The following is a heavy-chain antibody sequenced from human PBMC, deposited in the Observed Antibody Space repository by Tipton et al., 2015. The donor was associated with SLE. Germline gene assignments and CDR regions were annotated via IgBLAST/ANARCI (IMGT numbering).Heavy chain of an antibody. CDR1: GGSINSYY. CDR2: IYTSGNT. Sequence: TLSLTCTVSGGSINSYYWSWIRQPPGKGLEWIGNIYTSGNTNYNPSLKSRVTISVDTSKNQFSLKLSSVTAADTAVYYCVRGFYTDTSGNYGCFDIWGQGTMVPVSS. V-gene: IGHV4-4*08. CDR3: VRGFYTDTSGNYGCFDI. D-gene: IGHD3-22*01. J-gene: IGHJ3*02.